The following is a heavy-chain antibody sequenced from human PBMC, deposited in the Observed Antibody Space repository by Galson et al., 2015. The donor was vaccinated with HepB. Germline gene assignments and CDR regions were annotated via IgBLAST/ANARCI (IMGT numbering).Heavy chain of an antibody. CDR2: IYSSGAT. V-gene: IGHV4-59*11. D-gene: IGHD2/OR15-2a*01. CDR1: GGSITSHY. J-gene: IGHJ5*02. Sequence: SETLSLTCAVSGGSITSHYWTWIRQSPGKGREWIGYIYSSGATNYNPSLKSRVTISLHTPKNHFSLELTSVTAADTAVFLCARRVSANMYMGQNWFDPGGQGTLVTVSS. CDR3: ARRVSANMYMGQNWFDP.